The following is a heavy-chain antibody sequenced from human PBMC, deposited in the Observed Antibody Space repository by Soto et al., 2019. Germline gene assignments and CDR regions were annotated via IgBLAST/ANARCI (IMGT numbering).Heavy chain of an antibody. V-gene: IGHV4-59*01. D-gene: IGHD3-22*01. CDR3: ARDAYDSSGYLLDY. CDR2: IYYSGST. Sequence: QVQLQESGPGLVKPSETLSLTCTVSGGSISSYYWSWIRQPPGKGLEWIGYIYYSGSTNYNPSLKRRVTISVDTSKNQFSLKLSSVTAADTAVYYCARDAYDSSGYLLDYWGQGTLVTVSS. J-gene: IGHJ4*02. CDR1: GGSISSYY.